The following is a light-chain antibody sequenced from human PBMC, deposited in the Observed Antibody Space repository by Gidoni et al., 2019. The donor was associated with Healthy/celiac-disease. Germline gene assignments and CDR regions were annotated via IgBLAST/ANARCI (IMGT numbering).Light chain of an antibody. V-gene: IGLV3-1*01. CDR1: KLGDKY. J-gene: IGLJ2*01. CDR2: QDS. CDR3: QAWDSSSVV. Sequence: SYELTQPPSVSVSPGQTASITCSGGKLGDKYACWCQQKPGQSPVLVIYQDSKRPSGIPERFSGSNSGNTATLTISGTQAMDEADYYCQAWDSSSVVFGGGTKLTVL.